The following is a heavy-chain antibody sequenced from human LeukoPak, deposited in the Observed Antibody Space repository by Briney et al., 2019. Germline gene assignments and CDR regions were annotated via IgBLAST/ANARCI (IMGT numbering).Heavy chain of an antibody. V-gene: IGHV4-59*01. J-gene: IGHJ6*03. Sequence: SETLSLTCTVSGGSISSYYWSWIRQPPGRGLEWIGYIYYSGSTNYNPSLKSRVTISVDTSKNQFSLKLSSVTAADTAVYYCARNYYGSGSSTLYYYYYYYMDVWGKGTTVTISS. D-gene: IGHD3-10*01. CDR1: GGSISSYY. CDR3: ARNYYGSGSSTLYYYYYYYMDV. CDR2: IYYSGST.